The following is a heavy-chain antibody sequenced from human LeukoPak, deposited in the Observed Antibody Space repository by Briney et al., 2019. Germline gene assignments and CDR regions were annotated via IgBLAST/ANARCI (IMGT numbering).Heavy chain of an antibody. D-gene: IGHD3-10*01. CDR1: GGSICSFY. CDR2: VYYSGST. CDR3: AIENLVTMFRGVVDL. J-gene: IGHJ2*01. Sequence: SETLSLTCTVSGGSICSFYCVWIRQPPGKGLEWIGYVYYSGSTNYNPSLKSRVTISVDTSKNQFSLKLSSVTAADTAVYYCAIENLVTMFRGVVDLWGRGTLVSVSS. V-gene: IGHV4-59*01.